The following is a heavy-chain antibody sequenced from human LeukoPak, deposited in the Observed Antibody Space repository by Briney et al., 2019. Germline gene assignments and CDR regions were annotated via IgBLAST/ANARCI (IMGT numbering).Heavy chain of an antibody. CDR1: GFTFSAYW. CDR3: ARIGPSGSGSYFFLDP. D-gene: IGHD3-10*01. CDR2: IDDDGSGA. J-gene: IGHJ5*02. Sequence: GGSLRLSCAASGFTFSAYWMHWVRQAPGMGLVWVSRIDDDGSGASYADSVKGRFTISRDNARNTLYLQMNSLRAEDTAVYYCARIGPSGSGSYFFLDPWGQGTPVTVSS. V-gene: IGHV3-74*01.